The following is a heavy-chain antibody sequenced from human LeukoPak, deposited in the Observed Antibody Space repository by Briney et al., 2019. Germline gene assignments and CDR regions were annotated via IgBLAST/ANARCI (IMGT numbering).Heavy chain of an antibody. J-gene: IGHJ4*02. CDR2: IYSGGST. V-gene: IGHV3-53*01. CDR1: GFTFSSYA. CDR3: ARGSAN. Sequence: GGSLRLSCAASGFTFSSYAVSWVRQAPGKGLEWVSVIYSGGSTYYADSVKGRFTISRDNSKNTLYLQMNSLRAEDTAVYYCARGSANWGQGTLVTVSS.